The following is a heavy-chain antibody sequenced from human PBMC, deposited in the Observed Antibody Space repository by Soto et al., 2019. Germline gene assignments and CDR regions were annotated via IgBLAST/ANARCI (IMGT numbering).Heavy chain of an antibody. CDR1: GFTFRSYA. V-gene: IGHV3-30-3*01. J-gene: IGHJ4*02. CDR2: ISYDGNNK. Sequence: QVQLVESGGGVVQPGRSLRLSCAASGFTFRSYAMHWVRQAPGKGLEWVAVISYDGNNKYYADSVKGRFTISRDNSKNTLYLQMNSLRADDTAIYYCASYCTRTNCLESRWGQGTLVTVSS. D-gene: IGHD2-2*01. CDR3: ASYCTRTNCLESR.